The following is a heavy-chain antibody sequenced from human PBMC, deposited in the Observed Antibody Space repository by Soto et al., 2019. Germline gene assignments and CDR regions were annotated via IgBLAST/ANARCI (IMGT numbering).Heavy chain of an antibody. V-gene: IGHV3-33*01. CDR3: ARGGDYYYGMDV. J-gene: IGHJ6*02. CDR1: GFTFSSYG. Sequence: QVQLAESGGGVVQPGRSLRLSCAASGFTFSSYGMHWVRQAPGKGLEWVAVIWYDGSNKYYADSVKGRFTISRDNSKNTLYLQMNSLRAEDTAVYYCARGGDYYYGMDVWGQGTTVTVSS. CDR2: IWYDGSNK.